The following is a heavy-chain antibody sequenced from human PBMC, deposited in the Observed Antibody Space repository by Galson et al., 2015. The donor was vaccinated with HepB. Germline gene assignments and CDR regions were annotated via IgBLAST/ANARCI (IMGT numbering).Heavy chain of an antibody. J-gene: IGHJ4*02. V-gene: IGHV3-48*03. Sequence: SLRLSCAASGFTFSSYEMNWVRQAPGKGLEWVSYISSSGSTIYYADSVKGRFTISRDNAKNSLYLQMNSLRAEDTAVYYCARAKYYYDSSGYGFDYWGQGTLVTVSS. D-gene: IGHD3-22*01. CDR1: GFTFSSYE. CDR3: ARAKYYYDSSGYGFDY. CDR2: ISSSGSTI.